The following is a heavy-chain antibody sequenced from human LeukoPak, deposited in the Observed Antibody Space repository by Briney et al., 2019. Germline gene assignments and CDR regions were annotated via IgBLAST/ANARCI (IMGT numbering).Heavy chain of an antibody. CDR1: GGTFSSYA. D-gene: IGHD2-2*01. J-gene: IGHJ5*02. V-gene: IGHV1-69*04. Sequence: SVKVSCKASGGTFSSYAISWVRQAPGQGLEWMGRIIPIFGIANYAQKFQGRVTITADKSTSTAYMELSSLRSEDTAVYYCARDRGYCSSTSCLIGWFDPWGQGTLVTVSS. CDR2: IIPIFGIA. CDR3: ARDRGYCSSTSCLIGWFDP.